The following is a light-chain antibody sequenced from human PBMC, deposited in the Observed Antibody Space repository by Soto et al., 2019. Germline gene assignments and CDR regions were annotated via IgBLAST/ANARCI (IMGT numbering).Light chain of an antibody. J-gene: IGKJ1*01. Sequence: DIQMTQSPSSLSASVGDRVTITCRASQSISSYLNWYQQKPGKAPKLLIYAASSLQSGVPSRFSGSGSGTDFTLTISSLQPEDFATYYCQQSYSTWTSGQGTKVDI. V-gene: IGKV1-39*01. CDR2: AAS. CDR3: QQSYSTWT. CDR1: QSISSY.